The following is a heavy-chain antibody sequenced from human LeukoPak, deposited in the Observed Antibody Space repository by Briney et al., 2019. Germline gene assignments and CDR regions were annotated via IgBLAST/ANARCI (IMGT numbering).Heavy chain of an antibody. J-gene: IGHJ3*02. CDR1: GGSIISYY. CDR2: IDYSGSI. CDR3: ARLTILDGAFDI. Sequence: SETLSLTCTVSGGSIISYYWGWIRQPPGKGLEWIGYIDYSGSINYNHPLKSRLTISVDPSKNQFSLKLSSVTAADTAVYYCARLTILDGAFDIWGQGTMVTVSS. V-gene: IGHV4-59*08.